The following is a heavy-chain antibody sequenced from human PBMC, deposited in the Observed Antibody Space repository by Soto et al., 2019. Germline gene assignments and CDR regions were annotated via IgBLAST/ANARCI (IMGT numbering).Heavy chain of an antibody. CDR3: ARDALGYSSSYFFDQ. V-gene: IGHV4-61*08. CDR1: RSSISSGGYY. J-gene: IGHJ4*02. Sequence: SGPLSLTCSVSRSSISSGGYYWRWIHQHPGKGREWIGYIYYSGSTYYNPSLKSRVNISVDTYKNQFSLKVSCVTAADTAVYFCARDALGYSSSYFFDQGGQGTLVTVS. CDR2: IYYSGST. D-gene: IGHD6-6*01.